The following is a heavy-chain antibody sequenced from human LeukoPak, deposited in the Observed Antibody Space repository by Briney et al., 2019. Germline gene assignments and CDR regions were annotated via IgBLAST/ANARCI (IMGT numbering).Heavy chain of an antibody. CDR1: GGTFSSYA. Sequence: GASVKVSCKASGGTFSSYAISWVRQAPGQGLEWMGRINPNSGGTNYAQKFQGRVTMTRDTSISTAYMELSRLRSDDTAVYYCARGRGYMVNHSQNYWGQGTLVTVSS. D-gene: IGHD5-18*01. CDR3: ARGRGYMVNHSQNY. J-gene: IGHJ4*02. CDR2: INPNSGGT. V-gene: IGHV1-2*06.